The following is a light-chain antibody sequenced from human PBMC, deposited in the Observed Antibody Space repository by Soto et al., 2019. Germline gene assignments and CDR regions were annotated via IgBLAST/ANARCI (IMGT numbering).Light chain of an antibody. V-gene: IGKV1-5*03. CDR3: QQYNSYSPWT. CDR1: QSISSW. CDR2: KAS. Sequence: DIQMTQSPSTLSASVGDRVTITCRASQSISSWLAWYQQKPGKAPKLLIYKASSLESGVPSRFSGSGSGTEFTLTISNLQPDDFATYNCQQYNSYSPWTFGQGTKVEIK. J-gene: IGKJ1*01.